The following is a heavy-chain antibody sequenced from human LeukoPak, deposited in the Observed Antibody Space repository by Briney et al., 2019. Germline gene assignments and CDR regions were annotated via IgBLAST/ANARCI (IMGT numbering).Heavy chain of an antibody. D-gene: IGHD3-22*01. CDR1: GGSISSSSYY. Sequence: PSETLSLTCTVSGGSISSSSYYWGWIRQPPGKGLEWIGSIYYSGSTYYNPSLKSRVTISVDTSKKQFSLKLNSVTAADTAVYYCATRDVITSYYFDYWGQGTLVTVSS. CDR2: IYYSGST. V-gene: IGHV4-39*01. J-gene: IGHJ4*02. CDR3: ATRDVITSYYFDY.